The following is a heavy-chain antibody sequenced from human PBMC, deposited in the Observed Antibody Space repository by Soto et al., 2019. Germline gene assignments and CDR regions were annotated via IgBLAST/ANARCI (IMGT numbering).Heavy chain of an antibody. CDR1: GGSISSGDYY. J-gene: IGHJ6*02. CDR2: ICHSGST. CDR3: ARAAVAAALDV. D-gene: IGHD6-13*01. Sequence: SETLSLTCTVSGGSISSGDYYWSWVRQPPGKGLEWIGEICHSGSTNYNPSLKSRVTISVDKSKNQFSLKLSSVTAADTAVYYWARAAVAAALDVWGQGTTVTVSS. V-gene: IGHV4-4*02.